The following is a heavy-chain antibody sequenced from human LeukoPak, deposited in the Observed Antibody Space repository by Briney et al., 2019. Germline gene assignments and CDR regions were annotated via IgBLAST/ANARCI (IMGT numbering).Heavy chain of an antibody. D-gene: IGHD3-10*01. V-gene: IGHV3-48*01. CDR3: ARDKSSGSYYTLRFDY. CDR1: GFTFSSYS. CDR2: ISSSSSTI. J-gene: IGHJ4*02. Sequence: QPGGSLRLSCAASGFTFSSYSMNWVRQAPGKGLEWVSYISSSSSTIYYADSVKGRFTISRDNSKNTLYLQMNSLRAEDTAVYYCARDKSSGSYYTLRFDYWGQGTLVTVSS.